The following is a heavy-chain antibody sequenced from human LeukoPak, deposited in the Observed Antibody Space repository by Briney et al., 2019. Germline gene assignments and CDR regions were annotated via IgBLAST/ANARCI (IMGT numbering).Heavy chain of an antibody. D-gene: IGHD6-19*01. CDR2: IYTSGST. CDR1: GGSISSYY. V-gene: IGHV4-4*07. J-gene: IGHJ3*02. Sequence: SETLSLTCTVSGGSISSYYWSWIRQPAGKGLEWIGRIYTSGSTNYNPSLKSRVTMSVDTSKTQFSLKLSSVTAADTAVYYCARGGSGWYREAFDIWGQGTMVTVSS. CDR3: ARGGSGWYREAFDI.